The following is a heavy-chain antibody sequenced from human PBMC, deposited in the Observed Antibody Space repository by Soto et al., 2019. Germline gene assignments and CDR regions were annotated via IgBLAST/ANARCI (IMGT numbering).Heavy chain of an antibody. Sequence: GGSLRLSCLASGFPSSTYGFSTYAMTWVRQPPGKGLEWVSVITGSGGHSYYADSVKGRFTISRDNSRNTLFLQMDSLRADDTAVYFCARDKLSGYGAFDIWGQGTMVTVSS. D-gene: IGHD3-3*01. J-gene: IGHJ3*02. V-gene: IGHV3-23*01. CDR3: ARDKLSGYGAFDI. CDR2: ITGSGGHS. CDR1: GFPSSTYGFSTYA.